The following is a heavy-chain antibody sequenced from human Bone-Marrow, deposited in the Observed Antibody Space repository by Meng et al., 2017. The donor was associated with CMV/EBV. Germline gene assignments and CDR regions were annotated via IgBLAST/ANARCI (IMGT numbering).Heavy chain of an antibody. CDR3: ARDLGEY. CDR1: GFTFSSYG. V-gene: IGHV3-53*01. Sequence: GGSLRLSCAASGFTFSSYGMHWVRQAPGKGLEWVSVIYSGGSTYYADSVKGRFTISRDNSKNTLYLQMNSLRAEDTAVYYCARDLGEYWGPGNRVHVAS. J-gene: IGHJ4*02. CDR2: IYSGGST.